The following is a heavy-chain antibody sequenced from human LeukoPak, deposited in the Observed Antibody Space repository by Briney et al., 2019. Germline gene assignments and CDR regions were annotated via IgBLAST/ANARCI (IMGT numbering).Heavy chain of an antibody. CDR1: GFTFSNAW. CDR3: TTDFMVRGVIKGYAFDI. J-gene: IGHJ3*02. D-gene: IGHD3-10*01. CDR2: IKSKTDGGTT. Sequence: GGSLRLSCTASGFTFSNAWMSWVRQAPGKGLEWVGRIKSKTDGGTTDYAAPVKGRFTISRDDSKNTLYLQVNSLKTEDTAVYYCTTDFMVRGVIKGYAFDIWGQGTVVTVSS. V-gene: IGHV3-15*01.